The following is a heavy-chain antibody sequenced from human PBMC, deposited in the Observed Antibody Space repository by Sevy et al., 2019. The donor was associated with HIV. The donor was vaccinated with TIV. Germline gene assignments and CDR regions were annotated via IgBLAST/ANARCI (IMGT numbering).Heavy chain of an antibody. J-gene: IGHJ4*02. D-gene: IGHD3-22*01. CDR2: IFPDDSDT. Sequence: GESLKISCQGSGYSFTSHWIGWVRHMPRKGLEWMGIIFPDDSDTRYSPSFQGQVTFSADKSINTAYLQWSSLKASDIAMYYCATSRSGYFDSSGYYIYWGQGTLVTVSS. V-gene: IGHV5-51*01. CDR1: GYSFTSHW. CDR3: ATSRSGYFDSSGYYIY.